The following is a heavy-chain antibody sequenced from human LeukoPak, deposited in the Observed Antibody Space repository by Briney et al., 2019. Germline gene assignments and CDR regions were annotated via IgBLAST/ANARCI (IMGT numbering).Heavy chain of an antibody. V-gene: IGHV3-23*01. Sequence: GGSLRLSCAASGFTFSSYAMSWVRRAPGKGLEWVSAISGSGGSTYYADSVKGRFTISRDNSKNTLYLQINSLRAEDTAVYYCAPLEAAGNDDYWGQGTLVTVSS. J-gene: IGHJ4*02. CDR3: APLEAAGNDDY. CDR2: ISGSGGST. D-gene: IGHD6-13*01. CDR1: GFTFSSYA.